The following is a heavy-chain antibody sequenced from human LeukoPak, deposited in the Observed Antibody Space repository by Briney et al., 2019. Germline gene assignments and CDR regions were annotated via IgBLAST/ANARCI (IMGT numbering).Heavy chain of an antibody. J-gene: IGHJ5*01. CDR3: ARGGPTVRALSSLDS. D-gene: IGHD4-17*01. CDR2: IFYSGTT. V-gene: IGHV4-59*01. CDR1: GGSMRSYY. Sequence: PSETLSLTCNVSGGSMRSYYWNWIRQSPGEGLQWLGHIFYSGTTNYNPPLESRVTISVDTSRNHFSLHLTSVTTADTAVYYCARGGPTVRALSSLDSWGQGTLVTVSS.